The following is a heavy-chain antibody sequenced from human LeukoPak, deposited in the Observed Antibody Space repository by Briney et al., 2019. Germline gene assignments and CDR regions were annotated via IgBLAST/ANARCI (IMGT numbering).Heavy chain of an antibody. CDR2: IYWDEDK. D-gene: IGHD3-22*01. CDR3: AHRPNDYDSGGYPKYYFDY. CDR1: GFSLSTTGVG. V-gene: IGHV2-5*02. J-gene: IGHJ4*02. Sequence: SGPTLVKPTQTLTLTCTLSGFSLSTTGVGVGWIRQPPGKALEWLALIYWDEDKHYSPSLKSRLTITKDTAKNQVVLTVSNMDPVDTATYYCAHRPNDYDSGGYPKYYFDYWGQGTLVTVSS.